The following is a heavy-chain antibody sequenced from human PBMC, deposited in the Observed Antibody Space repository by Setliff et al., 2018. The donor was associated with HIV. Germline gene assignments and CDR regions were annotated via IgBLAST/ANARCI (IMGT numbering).Heavy chain of an antibody. V-gene: IGHV3-7*01. CDR2: IKEDGSEK. CDR1: GFTFSRYW. D-gene: IGHD3-10*01. J-gene: IGHJ4*02. Sequence: RLSCAASGFTFSRYWMSWVRQAPGKGLEWVANIKEDGSEKYYLDSVKGRFTISRDNAKSSLYLQMNNQRAEDTAVYYCAFGLWFGELSRFDYWGQGILVTVSS. CDR3: AFGLWFGELSRFDY.